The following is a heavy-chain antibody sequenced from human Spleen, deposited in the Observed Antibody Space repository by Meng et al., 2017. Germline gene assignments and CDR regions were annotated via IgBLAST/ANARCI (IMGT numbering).Heavy chain of an antibody. V-gene: IGHV1-69*01. CDR2: IIPIFGTA. J-gene: IGHJ4*02. CDR3: ATEGSSWPYYFDH. D-gene: IGHD6-13*01. CDR1: GGTFSSYA. Sequence: VQLVQSGAEVKKPGASVKVSCKASGGTFSSYAISWVRQSPGQGLEWMGGIIPIFGTANYAQKFQGRVTITADESTSTAYMELSSLRSEDTAVYYCATEGSSWPYYFDHWGQGTLVTVSS.